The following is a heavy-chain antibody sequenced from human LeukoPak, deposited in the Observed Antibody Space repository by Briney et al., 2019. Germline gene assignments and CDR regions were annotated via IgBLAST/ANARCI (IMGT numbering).Heavy chain of an antibody. CDR2: IYYSGST. D-gene: IGHD3-10*01. J-gene: IGHJ5*02. CDR3: ARAYGSGSYYIDWFDP. Sequence: SQTLSLTCTVSGGSISSGGYYWSWIHQHPGKGLEWIGYIYYSGSTYYNPSLKSRVTISVDTSKNQFSLKLSSVTAADTAVYYCARAYGSGSYYIDWFDPWGQGTLVTVSS. CDR1: GGSISSGGYY. V-gene: IGHV4-31*03.